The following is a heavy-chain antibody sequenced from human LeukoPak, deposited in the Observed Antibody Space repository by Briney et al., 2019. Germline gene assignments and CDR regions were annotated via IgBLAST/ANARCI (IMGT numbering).Heavy chain of an antibody. CDR2: IYYSGTT. CDR3: TRLSHVAGAPKVSWFDP. J-gene: IGHJ5*02. D-gene: IGHD1-26*01. Sequence: SETLSLTCTVSAYSISDGFVWGFIRQPPGKGLEWIASIYYSGTTYYNPSLRSRVTMSVDTSNNQFSLKLSSVTAADTAMYFCTRLSHVAGAPKVSWFDPWGQGTLVTVSS. V-gene: IGHV4-38-2*02. CDR1: AYSISDGFV.